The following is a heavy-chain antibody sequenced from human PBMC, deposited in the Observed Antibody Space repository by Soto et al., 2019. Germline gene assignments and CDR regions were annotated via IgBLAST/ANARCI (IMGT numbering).Heavy chain of an antibody. CDR1: GFTFSSYG. D-gene: IGHD3-22*01. CDR3: ARVVGWLLGHFDY. J-gene: IGHJ4*02. Sequence: GGSLRLSCAAPGFTFSSYGMHWVRQAPGKGLEWVAVIWYDGSNKYYADSVKGRFTISRDNSKNTLYLQMNSLRAEDTAVYYCARVVGWLLGHFDYWGQGTLVTVSS. CDR2: IWYDGSNK. V-gene: IGHV3-33*01.